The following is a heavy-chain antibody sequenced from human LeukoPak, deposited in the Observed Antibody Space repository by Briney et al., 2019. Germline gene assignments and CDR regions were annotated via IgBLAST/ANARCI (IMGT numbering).Heavy chain of an antibody. CDR3: ASAEQQWLVGSS. V-gene: IGHV3-30-3*01. CDR2: ISYDGSNK. J-gene: IGHJ4*02. Sequence: GGSLRLSCAASGFTFSSYAMHWVRQAPGKGLEWVAVISYDGSNKYYADSVKGRFTISRDNSKNTLYLQMNSLRAEDTAVYYRASAEQQWLVGSSWGQGTLVTVSS. D-gene: IGHD6-19*01. CDR1: GFTFSSYA.